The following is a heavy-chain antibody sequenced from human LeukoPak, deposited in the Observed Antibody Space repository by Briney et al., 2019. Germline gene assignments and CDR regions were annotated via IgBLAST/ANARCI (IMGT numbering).Heavy chain of an antibody. Sequence: SETLSLICSVSGGSISSYWWSWIRQPAGKGLEFIGRIYTTGRTNYNPSLKGRVSMSVDTSKNEFSLELRSVTAADTAVYFCARAGYTISSYRFDYWGQGALVTVSS. J-gene: IGHJ4*02. CDR3: ARAGYTISSYRFDY. CDR2: IYTTGRT. D-gene: IGHD3-16*02. CDR1: GGSISSYW. V-gene: IGHV4-4*07.